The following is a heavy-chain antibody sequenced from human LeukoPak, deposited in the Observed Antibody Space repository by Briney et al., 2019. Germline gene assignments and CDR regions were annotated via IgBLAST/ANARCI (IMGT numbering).Heavy chain of an antibody. CDR2: IRSKANSYAT. CDR1: GFTFSGSA. J-gene: IGHJ2*01. V-gene: IGHV3-73*01. D-gene: IGHD6-13*01. CDR3: TRSQAAAAPGGPTSYWYFDL. Sequence: GGSLRLSCAASGFTFSGSAMHWGRQASGKGLEWVGRIRSKANSYATAYAASVKGRFTISRDDSKNTAYLQMNSLKTEDTAVYYCTRSQAAAAPGGPTSYWYFDLWGRGTLVTVSS.